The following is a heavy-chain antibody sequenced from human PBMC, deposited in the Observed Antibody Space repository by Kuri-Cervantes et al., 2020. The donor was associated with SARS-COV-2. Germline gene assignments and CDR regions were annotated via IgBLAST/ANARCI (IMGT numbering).Heavy chain of an antibody. Sequence: GESLKISCAASGYTFIYSHMSWIRQAPGKGLGWVSYISSDSSHTNNAESVKGRFTISRDNAKNSLYLQMNSMRAEDTAVYYCARLVFVDAFDIWGQGTMVTVSS. J-gene: IGHJ3*02. CDR1: GYTFIYSH. V-gene: IGHV3-11*06. CDR2: ISSDSSHT. CDR3: ARLVFVDAFDI.